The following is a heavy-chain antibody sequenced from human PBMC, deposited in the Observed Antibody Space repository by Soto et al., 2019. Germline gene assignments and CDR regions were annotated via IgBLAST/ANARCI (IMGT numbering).Heavy chain of an antibody. CDR3: ARDLSSTSLRDSGYMDV. CDR1: GGTFSRYT. CDR2: IIPILGIA. J-gene: IGHJ6*03. Sequence: VKVSFKGSGGTFSRYTISWVRQAPGQRLEWMGRIIPILGIANYAQKFQGRVTITADKSTSTAYMELSSLRSEDTAVYYCARDLSSTSLRDSGYMDVWGKGTTVTVSS. V-gene: IGHV1-69*04. D-gene: IGHD2-2*01.